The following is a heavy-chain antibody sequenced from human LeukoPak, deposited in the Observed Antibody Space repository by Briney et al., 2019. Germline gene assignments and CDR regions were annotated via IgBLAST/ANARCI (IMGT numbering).Heavy chain of an antibody. CDR2: IYYSGST. CDR3: ARHTRSLNGGGWFDP. J-gene: IGHJ5*02. Sequence: SETLSLTCTVSGGSISSGSYYWGWIRQPPGKGLEWIGSIYYSGSTYYNPSLKSRVTISVDTSKNQFSLKLSSVTAADTAVYYCARHTRSLNGGGWFDPWGQGTLVTVSS. CDR1: GGSISSGSYY. V-gene: IGHV4-39*01. D-gene: IGHD2-21*01.